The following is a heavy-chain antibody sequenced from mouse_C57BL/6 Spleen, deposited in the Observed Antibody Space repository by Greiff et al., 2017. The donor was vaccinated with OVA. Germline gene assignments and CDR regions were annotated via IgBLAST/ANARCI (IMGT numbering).Heavy chain of an antibody. CDR3: AREGNDYEDY. CDR1: GYSITSGYY. V-gene: IGHV3-6*01. J-gene: IGHJ2*01. D-gene: IGHD2-4*01. CDR2: ISDDGSN. Sequence: EVQRVESGPGLVKPSQSLSLTCSVPGYSITSGYYWNWIRQFPGNKLEWMGYISDDGSNNYNPSLKNRISRTRETSKNQFFLKLNSVTTEDTATYYCAREGNDYEDYWGQGTTLTVSS.